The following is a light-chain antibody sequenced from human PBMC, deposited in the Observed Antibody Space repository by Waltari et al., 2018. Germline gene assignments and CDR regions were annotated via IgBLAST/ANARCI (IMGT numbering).Light chain of an antibody. CDR2: DVT. Sequence: QSALTQPASVSGSPGQSITISCTGTSSDVGGYNYVSWYQHHPGKAPKLMIYDVTKRPSGVSNRFSGSKSGNTASLTISGLQAEDEADYHCSSYADSGSEVVFGGGTKVTVL. CDR3: SSYADSGSEVV. J-gene: IGLJ2*01. V-gene: IGLV2-23*02. CDR1: SSDVGGYNY.